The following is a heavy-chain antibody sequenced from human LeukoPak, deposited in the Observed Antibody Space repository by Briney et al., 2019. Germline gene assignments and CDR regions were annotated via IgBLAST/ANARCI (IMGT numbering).Heavy chain of an antibody. Sequence: SETLSLTCTVSGGSISSGGYYWSWIRQHPGKGLEWIGYIYHSGSTYYNPSLKSRVTISVDRSKNQFSLKLSSVTAADTAVYYCARVRGATYNWFDPWGQGTLVTVSS. J-gene: IGHJ5*02. CDR1: GGSISSGGYY. V-gene: IGHV4-30-2*01. CDR3: ARVRGATYNWFDP. CDR2: IYHSGST. D-gene: IGHD3-10*01.